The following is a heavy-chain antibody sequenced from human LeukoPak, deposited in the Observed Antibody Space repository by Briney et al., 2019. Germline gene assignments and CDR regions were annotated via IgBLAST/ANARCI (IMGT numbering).Heavy chain of an antibody. Sequence: GGSLRLPCAASGFTFSSYAMSWVRQAPGKGLEWVSAISGSGGSTYYADSVKGRFTISRDNSKNTLYLQMNSLRAEDTAVYYCAKDCSSGWYYYGMDVWGQGTTVTVSS. D-gene: IGHD6-19*01. V-gene: IGHV3-23*01. CDR3: AKDCSSGWYYYGMDV. J-gene: IGHJ6*02. CDR2: ISGSGGST. CDR1: GFTFSSYA.